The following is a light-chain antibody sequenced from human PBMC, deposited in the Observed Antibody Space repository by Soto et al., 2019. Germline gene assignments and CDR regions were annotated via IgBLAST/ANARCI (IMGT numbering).Light chain of an antibody. Sequence: DIQMTQSPSTLSASVGDRVTITCRASQSLSSWLAWYQQKPGKAPKLLLYNASSLECGVPSRFSGSGSGTEFTLTISILQPDDFATYYCQQYNSLWTFGRGTKVEIK. CDR1: QSLSSW. V-gene: IGKV1-5*03. CDR2: NAS. J-gene: IGKJ1*01. CDR3: QQYNSLWT.